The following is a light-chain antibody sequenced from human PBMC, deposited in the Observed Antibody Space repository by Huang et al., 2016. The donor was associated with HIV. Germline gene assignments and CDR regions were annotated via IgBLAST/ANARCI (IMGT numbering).Light chain of an antibody. CDR3: MQAQQTPYT. CDR1: QSILHSNGYNY. J-gene: IGKJ2*01. Sequence: DIVMTQSPLSLAVTPGEPASISCRSSQSILHSNGYNYLDWYVQKPGQSPQLLIYMGSNRASGVPDRISGGGSGVDFTLKISRVEAEDVGVYYCMQAQQTPYTFGPGTKLEIK. V-gene: IGKV2-28*01. CDR2: MGS.